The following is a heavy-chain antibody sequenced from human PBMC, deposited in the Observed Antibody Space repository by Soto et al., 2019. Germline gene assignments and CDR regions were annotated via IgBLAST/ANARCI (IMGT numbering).Heavy chain of an antibody. CDR3: ARDATGYDQTPEY. Sequence: QVQLVESGGGVVQPGRSLRLSCAASGFTFRTYGMHWVRQAPGKGLEWVAVTWYDGNNKYYADSVKGRFTISRDNSKNTLYRQMNSLRAEDTAVYYCARDATGYDQTPEYWGQGTLVTVPS. CDR1: GFTFRTYG. D-gene: IGHD5-12*01. J-gene: IGHJ4*02. CDR2: TWYDGNNK. V-gene: IGHV3-33*01.